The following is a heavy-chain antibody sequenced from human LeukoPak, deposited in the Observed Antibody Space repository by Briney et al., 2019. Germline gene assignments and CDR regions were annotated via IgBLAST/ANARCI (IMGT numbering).Heavy chain of an antibody. CDR1: GGTFSSYA. J-gene: IGHJ4*02. D-gene: IGHD4-23*01. Sequence: SVKVSCKASGGTFSSYAISWVRQAPGRGLEWMGRIIPILGIANYAQKFQGRVTITADKSTSTAYMELSSLRSEDTAVYYCADSYGGSFDYWGQGTLVTVSS. CDR2: IIPILGIA. V-gene: IGHV1-69*04. CDR3: ADSYGGSFDY.